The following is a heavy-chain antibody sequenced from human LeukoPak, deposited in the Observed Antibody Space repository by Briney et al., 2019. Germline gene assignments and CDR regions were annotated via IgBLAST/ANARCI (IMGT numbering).Heavy chain of an antibody. CDR3: ARAADYGDRFDP. D-gene: IGHD4-17*01. CDR2: ISAYNGNT. Sequence: ASVKVSCKASGYTFTSYGISWVRQAPGQGLEWMGWISAYNGNTNYAQKLQGRVTMPTDTSTSTAYMELRSLRSDDTAVYYCARAADYGDRFDPWGQGTLVTVSS. J-gene: IGHJ5*02. CDR1: GYTFTSYG. V-gene: IGHV1-18*01.